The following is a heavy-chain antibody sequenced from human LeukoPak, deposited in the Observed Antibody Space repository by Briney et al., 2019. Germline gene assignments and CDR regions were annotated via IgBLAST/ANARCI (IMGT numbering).Heavy chain of an antibody. D-gene: IGHD2-8*01. CDR3: ARSAENCNNGVCFTDYYMDV. CDR2: INPNRGDT. Sequence: ASVKVSCKTSGYTFSGSYIHWVRQAPGQGLEWMGRINPNRGDTNYAQNFQGRVTMTRDTSITTAYMELSSLTSDDTAVYFCARSAENCNNGVCFTDYYMDVWGKGTTVTVSS. V-gene: IGHV1-2*06. J-gene: IGHJ6*03. CDR1: GYTFSGSY.